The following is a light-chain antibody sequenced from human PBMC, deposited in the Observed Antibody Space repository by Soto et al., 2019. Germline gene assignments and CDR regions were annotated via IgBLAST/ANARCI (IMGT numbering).Light chain of an antibody. CDR2: WAS. J-gene: IGKJ1*01. CDR3: NQYYSSPPWT. V-gene: IGKV4-1*01. CDR1: QSVLYSSNNKNY. Sequence: DIVMTQSPDSLAVSLGERATINCKSSQSVLYSSNNKNYLAWYQQKPGQSPKLLIYWASTRESGVPDRFSGSGSGTDFTLTISSLQAEDVAVYYCNQYYSSPPWTFGQGTKVEVK.